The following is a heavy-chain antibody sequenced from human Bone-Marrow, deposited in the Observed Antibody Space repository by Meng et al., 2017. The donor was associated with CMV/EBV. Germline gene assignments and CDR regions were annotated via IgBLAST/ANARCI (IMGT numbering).Heavy chain of an antibody. CDR1: GFTFSSYA. V-gene: IGHV3-21*04. J-gene: IGHJ4*02. CDR3: AREATSGIVVVIAIPYFDY. Sequence: GESLKISCAASGFTFSSYAMSWVRQAPGKGLEWVSAISSSGSTIYYADSVKGRFTISRDNAKNSLYLQMNSLRAEDTAVYYCAREATSGIVVVIAIPYFDYWGQGTLVTVSS. CDR2: ISSSGSTI. D-gene: IGHD2-21*01.